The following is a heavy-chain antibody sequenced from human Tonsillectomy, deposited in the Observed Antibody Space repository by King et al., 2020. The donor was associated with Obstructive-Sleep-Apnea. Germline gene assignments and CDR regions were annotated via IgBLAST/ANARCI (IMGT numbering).Heavy chain of an antibody. D-gene: IGHD2-15*01. CDR2: ISYDGSSK. J-gene: IGHJ4*02. V-gene: IGHV3-30*18. CDR1: GFTFSSYG. CDR3: AQDWGPQCSGGTCCLGY. Sequence: QLVQSGGGVVQPGRSLRLSCAASGFTFSSYGMHWVRQTPGKGLEWVALISYDGSSKYYVDSVEGRFTISRDNSKKMLYLQMNSLRAEDTAVYYCAQDWGPQCSGGTCCLGYWGQGTLVTVSS.